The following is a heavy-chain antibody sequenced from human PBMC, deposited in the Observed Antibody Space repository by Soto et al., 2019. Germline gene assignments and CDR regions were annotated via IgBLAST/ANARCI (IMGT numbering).Heavy chain of an antibody. CDR2: ISSSGSTI. J-gene: IGHJ6*03. CDR3: ARARSFSTSGYGGGGAYYYYYYMDV. Sequence: GGSLRLSCAASGFTFSDYYMSWIRQAPGKGLEWVSYISSSGSTIYYADSVKGRFTISRDNAKNSLYLQMNSLRAEDTAVYYCARARSFSTSGYGGGGAYYYYYYMDVWGKGTTVTVSS. V-gene: IGHV3-11*01. D-gene: IGHD2-2*01. CDR1: GFTFSDYY.